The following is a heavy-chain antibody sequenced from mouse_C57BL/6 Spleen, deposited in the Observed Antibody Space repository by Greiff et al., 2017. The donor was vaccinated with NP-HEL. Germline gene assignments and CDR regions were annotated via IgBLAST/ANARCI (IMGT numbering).Heavy chain of an antibody. CDR2: IRYSGST. CDR1: GYSITSGYV. Sequence: EVKLKESGPGMVKPSQSLSLTCTVTGYSITSGYVWHWIRHFPGNKLEWMGYIRYSGSTNYNPSFKSRISITHDTSKNHFFLQLNSVTTEDTATNYCARGLTTVVAHFDYWGQGTTLTVSS. CDR3: ARGLTTVVAHFDY. J-gene: IGHJ2*01. V-gene: IGHV3-1*01. D-gene: IGHD1-1*01.